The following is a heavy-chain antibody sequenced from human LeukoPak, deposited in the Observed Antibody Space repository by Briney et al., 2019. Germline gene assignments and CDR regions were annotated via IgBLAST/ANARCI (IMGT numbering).Heavy chain of an antibody. CDR1: GYSISHGYY. J-gene: IGHJ5*02. CDR2: VYHTGNA. D-gene: IGHD6-13*01. Sequence: SETLSLTCAVSGYSISHGYYWGWVRQPPGKGLEWIGVVYHTGNAYYNPSLKSRVTTSVDTSNNQFSLRVTSVTAADTAVYYCARWVSSNRDWFDPWGQGTLVIVSS. CDR3: ARWVSSNRDWFDP. V-gene: IGHV4-38-2*01.